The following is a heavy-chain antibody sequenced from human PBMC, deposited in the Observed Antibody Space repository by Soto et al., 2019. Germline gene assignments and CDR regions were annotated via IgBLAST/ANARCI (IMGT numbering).Heavy chain of an antibody. J-gene: IGHJ4*02. CDR1: GFSLSTSGMR. CDR3: ARTYDSSGYSPYNFDY. D-gene: IGHD3-22*01. V-gene: IGHV2-70*04. Sequence: SGPTLVNPTQTLTLTCTFSGFSLSTSGMRVSWIRQPPGKALEWLARIDWDDDQFYSTSLKTRPTISQDTSKNQVVLTMTNMDPVDTATYYCARTYDSSGYSPYNFDYWGQGTLVTVAS. CDR2: IDWDDDQ.